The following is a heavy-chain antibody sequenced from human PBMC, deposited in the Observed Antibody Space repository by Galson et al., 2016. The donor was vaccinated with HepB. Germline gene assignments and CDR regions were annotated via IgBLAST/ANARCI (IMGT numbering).Heavy chain of an antibody. CDR1: GSTFTSRG. CDR3: ARDQAPLPGDY. Sequence: SVKVSCKASGSTFTSRGISWVRQAPGQGLEWMGWISAYDGHTNYGQKLQDRLTMTTDTSTSTACMELRSLRSDDTAVYYCARDQAPLPGDYWGQGTLVTVSS. CDR2: ISAYDGHT. D-gene: IGHD2-15*01. J-gene: IGHJ4*02. V-gene: IGHV1-18*01.